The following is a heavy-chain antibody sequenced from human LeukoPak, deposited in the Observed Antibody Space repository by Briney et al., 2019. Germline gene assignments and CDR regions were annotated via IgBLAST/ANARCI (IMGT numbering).Heavy chain of an antibody. CDR3: ARTSYYYDTSGYNWYFAL. CDR1: GGSISDYY. J-gene: IGHJ2*01. D-gene: IGHD3-22*01. V-gene: IGHV4-59*08. CDR2: IYYSGTT. Sequence: SETLSLTCTVSGGSISDYYWSWIRQPPGKGLEWIEYIYYSGTTKYNPSLKSRVTLSVDTSKNQFSLNLSSVTAADTAVYYCARTSYYYDTSGYNWYFALWGRGTLVTVSS.